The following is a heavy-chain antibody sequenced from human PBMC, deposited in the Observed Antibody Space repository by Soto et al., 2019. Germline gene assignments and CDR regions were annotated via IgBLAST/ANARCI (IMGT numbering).Heavy chain of an antibody. CDR2: IIPIFGTA. D-gene: IGHD2-8*01. V-gene: IGHV1-69*12. Sequence: QVQLVQSGAEVKKPGSSVKVSCKASGGTFSSYAISWVRQAPGQGLEWMGGIIPIFGTANYAQKFQGRVTINADESTSTAYMELSSLRSEDTAVYYCATDGDCTNGVCPAYYFDYWGQGTLVTVSS. CDR3: ATDGDCTNGVCPAYYFDY. J-gene: IGHJ4*02. CDR1: GGTFSSYA.